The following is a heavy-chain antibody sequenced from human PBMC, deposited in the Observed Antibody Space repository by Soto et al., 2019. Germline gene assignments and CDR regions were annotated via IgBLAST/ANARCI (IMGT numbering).Heavy chain of an antibody. CDR1: GYTLTELS. J-gene: IGHJ4*02. D-gene: IGHD3-22*01. CDR3: ATDRRSDSSGYYYDY. CDR2: FDPEEGET. V-gene: IGHV1-24*01. Sequence: XSVKVSCNVSGYTLTELSMHWVRHTPGKGLEWMGGFDPEEGETIYAQKFQGRVTMTEDTSTDTAYMELSSLRSEDTAVYYCATDRRSDSSGYYYDYWGQGTLVTVSS.